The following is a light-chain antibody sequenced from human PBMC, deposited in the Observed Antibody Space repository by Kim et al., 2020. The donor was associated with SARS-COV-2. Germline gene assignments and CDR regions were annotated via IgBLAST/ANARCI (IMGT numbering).Light chain of an antibody. Sequence: QSALTQPPSASGSPGQSVTISCTGTSRDVGGYNDVSWYQQHPGKAPKLMIYEVSKRPSGVPDRFSGSKSGNTASLTVSGLQAEDEADYYCSSYAGSNNPYVFGTGTKVTVL. J-gene: IGLJ1*01. CDR2: EVS. CDR1: SRDVGGYND. CDR3: SSYAGSNNPYV. V-gene: IGLV2-8*01.